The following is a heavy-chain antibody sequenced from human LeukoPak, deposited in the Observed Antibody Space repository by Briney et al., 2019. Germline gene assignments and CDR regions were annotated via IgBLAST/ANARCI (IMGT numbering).Heavy chain of an antibody. CDR2: ISYDGSNK. Sequence: GGSLRPSCAASGFTFSSYAMHWVRQAPGKGLEWVAVISYDGSNKYYADSVKGRFTISRDNAKNSLYLQMNSLRPEDTALYYCAKARRGSYYYGMDVWGQGTTVTVFS. D-gene: IGHD3-10*01. J-gene: IGHJ6*02. V-gene: IGHV3-30*04. CDR1: GFTFSSYA. CDR3: AKARRGSYYYGMDV.